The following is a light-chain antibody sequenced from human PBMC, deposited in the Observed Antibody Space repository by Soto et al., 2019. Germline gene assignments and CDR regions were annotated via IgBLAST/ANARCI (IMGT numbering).Light chain of an antibody. CDR3: QQYNSYL. V-gene: IGKV1-5*01. CDR2: DAS. CDR1: QSISSW. Sequence: DIQMTQSPSTLSASVGDRVTITCRASQSISSWLAWYQQKPGKAPKLLIYDASSLESGVPSRFSGSGSGTEFALTISSLQPGDFATYYCQQYNSYLFGQGTKLEIK. J-gene: IGKJ2*01.